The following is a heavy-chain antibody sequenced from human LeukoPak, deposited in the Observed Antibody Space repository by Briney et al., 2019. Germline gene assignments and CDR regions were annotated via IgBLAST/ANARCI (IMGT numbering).Heavy chain of an antibody. V-gene: IGHV3-48*01. D-gene: IGHD3-22*01. CDR3: ARGAYYYDSSTYLSDVAY. J-gene: IGHJ4*02. CDR1: GFNFNDAW. CDR2: ISSSGSTI. Sequence: GGSLRLSCATSGFNFNDAWMNWVRQAPGKGLEWVSYISSSGSTIYYADSVKGRFTISRDNAKNSLYLQMNSLRAEDTAVYYCARGAYYYDSSTYLSDVAYWGQGTLVTVSS.